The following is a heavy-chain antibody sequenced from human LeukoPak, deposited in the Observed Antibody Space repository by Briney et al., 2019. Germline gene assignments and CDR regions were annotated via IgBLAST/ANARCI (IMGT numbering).Heavy chain of an antibody. CDR3: ARDRGYCSGGSCYPGYYYYGMDV. J-gene: IGHJ6*02. CDR2: IYYSGST. Sequence: PSETLSLTCTVSGGSISSYYWSWIRQPPGKGLEWIGYIYYSGSTNYNPSLKSRVTISVDTSKNQFSLKLSSVTAADTAVYYCARDRGYCSGGSCYPGYYYYGMDVWGQGTTVTVSS. V-gene: IGHV4-59*01. CDR1: GGSISSYY. D-gene: IGHD2-15*01.